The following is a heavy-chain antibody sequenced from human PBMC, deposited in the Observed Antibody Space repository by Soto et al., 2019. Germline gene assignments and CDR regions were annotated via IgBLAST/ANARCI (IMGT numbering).Heavy chain of an antibody. D-gene: IGHD5-18*01. CDR3: ARRVSRYSYGYERDFDY. Sequence: PSETLSLTWSVSGGSISSYYWVWIRQPPGKGLEWIGSIYYSGSTYYNPSLKSRVTISVDTSKNQFSLKLSSVTAADTAVYYCARRVSRYSYGYERDFDYWGQGTLVTVSS. J-gene: IGHJ4*02. CDR1: GGSISSYY. CDR2: IYYSGST. V-gene: IGHV4-39*01.